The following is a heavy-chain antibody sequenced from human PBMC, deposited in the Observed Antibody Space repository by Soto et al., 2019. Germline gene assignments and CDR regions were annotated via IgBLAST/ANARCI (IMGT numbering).Heavy chain of an antibody. V-gene: IGHV6-1*01. Sequence: SQTLSLTCAISGDSVSSDSAAWNWIRQSPSRGLEWLGRTYYRSKWYNDYAVSVDGRITINPDTSKNHFSLQLNSVTPEDTAVYYCVRSRVFIAVSGMATYYYYYGMDVWGQGTTVTVSS. CDR3: VRSRVFIAVSGMATYYYYYGMDV. D-gene: IGHD6-19*01. J-gene: IGHJ6*02. CDR2: TYYRSKWYN. CDR1: GDSVSSDSAA.